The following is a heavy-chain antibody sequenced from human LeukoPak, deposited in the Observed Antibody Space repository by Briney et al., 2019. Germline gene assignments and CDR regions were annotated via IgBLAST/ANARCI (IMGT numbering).Heavy chain of an antibody. CDR3: ARQVNMDV. J-gene: IGHJ6*03. Sequence: ASVKVSCKTSGYTFTDYNMHWVRQAPGQGPEWMGWIDPNRGGTNYAHRFQDRVTITRDTSISTVYMELNNLRSDDTAVYYCARQVNMDVWGKGTTVTVSS. CDR2: IDPNRGGT. V-gene: IGHV1-2*07. CDR1: GYTFTDYN.